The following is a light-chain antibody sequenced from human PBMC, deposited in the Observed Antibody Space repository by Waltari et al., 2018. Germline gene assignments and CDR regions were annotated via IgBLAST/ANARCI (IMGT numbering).Light chain of an antibody. V-gene: IGKV4-1*01. CDR2: WAS. Sequence: DIVKTQSPDSLAVSLGERATINCKSSQSVLYSSNNKNYLAWYQQKPGQPPKLLIYWASTQESGVPDRFSGSGSGTDFTLTISSLQAEDVAVYYCQQYYSTPYTFGQGTKLEIK. CDR3: QQYYSTPYT. J-gene: IGKJ2*01. CDR1: QSVLYSSNNKNY.